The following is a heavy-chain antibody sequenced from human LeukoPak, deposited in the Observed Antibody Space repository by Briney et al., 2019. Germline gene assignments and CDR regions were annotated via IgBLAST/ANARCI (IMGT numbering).Heavy chain of an antibody. Sequence: GGSLRLSCAASGFKFSDHYIDWVRQAPGKGLEWVSAISGSGGSTYYADSVKGRFAISRDNSKNTLYLQMNSLRAEDTAVYYCARAQGGGTDYWGQGTLVTVSS. CDR3: ARAQGGGTDY. V-gene: IGHV3-23*01. CDR2: ISGSGGST. J-gene: IGHJ4*02. CDR1: GFKFSDHY. D-gene: IGHD3-16*01.